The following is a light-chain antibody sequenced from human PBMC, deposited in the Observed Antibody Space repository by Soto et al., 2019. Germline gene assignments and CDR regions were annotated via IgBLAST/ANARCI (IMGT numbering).Light chain of an antibody. CDR3: GTWDSSLSAVI. V-gene: IGLV1-51*01. Sequence: QSVLTQPPSVSAAPGQKVTISCSGSSSNIGNNYVSWYQQFPGTAPKLLICDNNKRPSGIPDRFSGSKSGTSATLGITGLQTGDEADYYCGTWDSSLSAVIFGGGTKLTVL. CDR2: DNN. CDR1: SSNIGNNY. J-gene: IGLJ2*01.